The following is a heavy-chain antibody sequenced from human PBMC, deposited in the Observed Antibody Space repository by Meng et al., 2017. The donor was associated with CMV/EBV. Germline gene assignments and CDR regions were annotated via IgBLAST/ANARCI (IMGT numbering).Heavy chain of an antibody. CDR1: GYTFTGYY. D-gene: IGHD2-2*01. CDR2: INANSGGT. V-gene: IGHV1-2*02. CDR3: ARGLPAADPDAFDI. J-gene: IGHJ3*02. Sequence: ASVKVSCKASGYTFTGYYMHWVRQAPGQGLEWMGWINANSGGTNYAVKFQGRVTMTRDTSITTAYMELSRLRSDDTAVYYCARGLPAADPDAFDIWGQGTMVTVSS.